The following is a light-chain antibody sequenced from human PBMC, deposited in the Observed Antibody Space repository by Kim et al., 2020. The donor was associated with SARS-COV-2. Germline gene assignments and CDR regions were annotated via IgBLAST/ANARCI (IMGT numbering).Light chain of an antibody. CDR1: NIGSKS. Sequence: APGKKARITGGGNNIGSKSVHGYQRKPGQAPVLVIYYDSDRPSGIPERFSGSNSGNTATLTISRVEAGDEADYYCQVWDSSSAHVVFGGGTQLTVL. J-gene: IGLJ2*01. CDR2: YDS. V-gene: IGLV3-21*04. CDR3: QVWDSSSAHVV.